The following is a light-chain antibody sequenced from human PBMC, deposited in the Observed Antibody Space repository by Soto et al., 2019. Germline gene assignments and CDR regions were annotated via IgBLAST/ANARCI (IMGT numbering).Light chain of an antibody. Sequence: IQMTQSPSTLSGSVGYRVTITCRASQTISSWLAWYQQKPGKAPKLLIYNASTLKSGVPSRFSGSGSGTEFTLTISSLQPDDFATYYCQQYNSYSEAFGQGTKVDI. J-gene: IGKJ1*01. CDR1: QTISSW. CDR2: NAS. V-gene: IGKV1-5*03. CDR3: QQYNSYSEA.